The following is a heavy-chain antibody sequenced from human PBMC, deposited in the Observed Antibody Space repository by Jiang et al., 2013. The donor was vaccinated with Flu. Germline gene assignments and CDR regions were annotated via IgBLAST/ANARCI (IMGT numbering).Heavy chain of an antibody. CDR2: IYPHDSDT. J-gene: IGHJ5*02. Sequence: PGKGLEWMAIIYPHDSDTKYSPTFRGRVTLSVDNSISTAYLQWSSLEASDTAIYYCVRGGSLTGAIFENWFDPWGQGTQVTVSS. D-gene: IGHD3-3*01. V-gene: IGHV5-51*01. CDR3: VRGGSLTGAIFENWFDP.